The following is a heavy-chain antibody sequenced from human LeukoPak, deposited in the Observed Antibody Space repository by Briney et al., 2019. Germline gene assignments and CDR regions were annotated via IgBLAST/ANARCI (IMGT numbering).Heavy chain of an antibody. CDR1: GGTFSSYA. V-gene: IGHV1-69*05. D-gene: IGHD6-19*01. CDR2: IIPIFGTA. Sequence: SVKVSCKASGGTFSSYAISWVRQAPGQGLEWMGRIIPIFGTANYAQKLQGRVTITTDESTSTAYMELSSLRSEDTAVYYCARDNSGWYYFDYWGQGTLVTVSS. J-gene: IGHJ4*02. CDR3: ARDNSGWYYFDY.